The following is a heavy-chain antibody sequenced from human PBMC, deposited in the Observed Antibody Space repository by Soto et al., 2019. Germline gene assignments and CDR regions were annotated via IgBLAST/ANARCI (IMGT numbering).Heavy chain of an antibody. CDR2: INPSGGYT. CDR1: GYTFTSYY. V-gene: IGHV1-46*03. J-gene: IGHJ4*02. D-gene: IGHD2-21*02. Sequence: GASVKVSCKASGYTFTSYYMNWVRQAPGQGLEWLGIINPSGGYTTYAQRFLGRVTMTSDTSTSTVHMELGSLTSEDTAVYYCARGGGIVVATAPYDHWGRGTLVTVSS. CDR3: ARGGGIVVATAPYDH.